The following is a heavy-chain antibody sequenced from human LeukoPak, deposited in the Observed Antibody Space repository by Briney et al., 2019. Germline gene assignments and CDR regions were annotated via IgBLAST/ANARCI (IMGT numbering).Heavy chain of an antibody. J-gene: IGHJ4*02. Sequence: SETLSLTCTVSGGSISSYYWSWIRQPPGKGLEWIGYIYYSGSTNYNPSLKSRVTMSLDTSKKQFSLRLTSVTAADTAVYYCARGFDSKSTYFDYWGLGTLVTVSS. CDR1: GGSISSYY. D-gene: IGHD5-12*01. CDR2: IYYSGST. CDR3: ARGFDSKSTYFDY. V-gene: IGHV4-59*01.